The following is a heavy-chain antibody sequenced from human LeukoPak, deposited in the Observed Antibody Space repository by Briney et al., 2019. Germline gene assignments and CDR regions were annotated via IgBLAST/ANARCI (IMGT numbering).Heavy chain of an antibody. J-gene: IGHJ3*02. Sequence: GRSLRLSCAASGFTFDDYAMHWVRQAPGKGLEWVAGISWNSVSIGYADSVKGRFTISRDNAKNSLYLQMNSLRAEDTAVYYCARETTVYDAFDIWGQGTMVTVSS. CDR1: GFTFDDYA. D-gene: IGHD4-17*01. CDR3: ARETTVYDAFDI. CDR2: ISWNSVSI. V-gene: IGHV3-9*01.